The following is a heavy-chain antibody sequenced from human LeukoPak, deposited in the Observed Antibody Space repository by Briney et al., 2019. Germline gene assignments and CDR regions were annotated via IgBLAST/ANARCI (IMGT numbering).Heavy chain of an antibody. CDR2: ISYDGSNK. Sequence: GGSLRLSCAASGFTFSSYAMHWVRQAPGKGLEWVAVISYDGSNKYYADSAKGRFTISRDNSKNTLYLQMNSLRAEDTAVYYCARDVGELLPDYYFDYWGQGTLVTVSS. V-gene: IGHV3-30-3*01. D-gene: IGHD3-10*01. CDR1: GFTFSSYA. CDR3: ARDVGELLPDYYFDY. J-gene: IGHJ4*02.